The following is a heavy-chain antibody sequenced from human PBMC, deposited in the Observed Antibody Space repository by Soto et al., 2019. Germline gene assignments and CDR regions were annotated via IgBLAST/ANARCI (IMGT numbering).Heavy chain of an antibody. J-gene: IGHJ3*02. Sequence: EGQLVESGGGLVKPGGSLRLSCPASAFTFSTYTLHWVRQAPGKGLEWVPSISSSSSYIYYADSLKGRFTISRDNAKNSLYLQTNSLRGEDTAVYYCTRDQYDMREGGYDPVGLDICGQGTMVTVSS. CDR1: AFTFSTYT. CDR3: TRDQYDMREGGYDPVGLDI. CDR2: ISSSSSYI. D-gene: IGHD3-22*01. V-gene: IGHV3-21*01.